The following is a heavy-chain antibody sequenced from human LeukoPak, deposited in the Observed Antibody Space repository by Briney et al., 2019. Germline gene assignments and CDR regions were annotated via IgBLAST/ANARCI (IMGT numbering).Heavy chain of an antibody. CDR3: ARLHFDYYFDY. CDR2: IYYSGST. D-gene: IGHD3-9*01. Sequence: SETLSLTCTVSGSSIRSYYWSWIRQPPGKGLECIGYIYYSGSTNYNPSPKSRVTISGDTSKNQFSLKLSSVTAADTAVYYCARLHFDYYFDYWGQGTLVTVSS. CDR1: GSSIRSYY. V-gene: IGHV4-59*01. J-gene: IGHJ4*02.